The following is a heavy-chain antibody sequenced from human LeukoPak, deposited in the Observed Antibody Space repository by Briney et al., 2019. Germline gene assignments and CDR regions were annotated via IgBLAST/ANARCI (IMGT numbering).Heavy chain of an antibody. D-gene: IGHD2-21*02. CDR2: ISYDGSNK. CDR1: GFTFSSYA. J-gene: IGHJ4*02. V-gene: IGHV3-30*04. Sequence: PGGSLRLSCAASGFTFSSYAMHWVRQAPGKGLERVAVISYDGSNKYYADSVKGRFTISRDNSKNTLYLQMNSLRAEDTAVYYCARGRVGDGRYFDYWGQGTLVTVSS. CDR3: ARGRVGDGRYFDY.